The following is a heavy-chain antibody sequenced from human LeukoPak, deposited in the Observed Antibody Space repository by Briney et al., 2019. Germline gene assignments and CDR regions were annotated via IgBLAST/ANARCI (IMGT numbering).Heavy chain of an antibody. D-gene: IGHD5-24*01. Sequence: TGGSLRLSCAASGFTFSSYSMNWVRQAPGKGLEWVSSISSSSSYIYYADSVKGRFTISRDNAKNSLYLQMNSLRAEDTAVYYCARAFGYNYIFDYWGQGTLVTVSS. J-gene: IGHJ4*02. V-gene: IGHV3-21*01. CDR2: ISSSSSYI. CDR1: GFTFSSYS. CDR3: ARAFGYNYIFDY.